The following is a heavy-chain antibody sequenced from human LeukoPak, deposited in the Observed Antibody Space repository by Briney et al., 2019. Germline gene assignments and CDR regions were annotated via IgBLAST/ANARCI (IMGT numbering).Heavy chain of an antibody. V-gene: IGHV3-74*01. CDR2: VNSDGSWT. Sequence: GGSLRLSCAASGNYWMHWVRQAPGKGLVWVSHVNSDGSWTSHADSVKGRFTISRDNAKNTLILQMNSLRVEDTAVYYCARDWVYKIDYWGRGTLVTVSS. J-gene: IGHJ4*02. D-gene: IGHD5-24*01. CDR3: ARDWVYKIDY. CDR1: GNYW.